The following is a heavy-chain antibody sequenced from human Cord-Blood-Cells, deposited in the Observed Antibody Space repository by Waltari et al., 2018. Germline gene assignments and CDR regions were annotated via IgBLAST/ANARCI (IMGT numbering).Heavy chain of an antibody. D-gene: IGHD6-13*01. Sequence: QVQLQESGPGLVKPSETLSLTCTVSGGPISSHYWSWIRQPPGKGLEWIGYIYYSGSTNYNPSLKSRVTISVGTSKNQFSLKLSSVTTADTAVYYCAVLSAAGTGVDYWGQGTLVTVSS. CDR1: GGPISSHY. V-gene: IGHV4-59*11. CDR2: IYYSGST. CDR3: AVLSAAGTGVDY. J-gene: IGHJ4*02.